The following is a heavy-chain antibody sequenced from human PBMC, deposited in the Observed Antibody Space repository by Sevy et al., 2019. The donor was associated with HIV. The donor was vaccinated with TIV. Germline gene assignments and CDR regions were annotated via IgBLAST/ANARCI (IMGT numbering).Heavy chain of an antibody. CDR1: GFTVCSNY. CDR3: ARGLYSYGFNY. Sequence: GGSLRLSCPASGFTVCSNYMSWVRQAPGKGLEWVSVIYSAGSTYYADSVKGRFTISRDNSKNTLYLQMNSLRAEDTAVYYCARGLYSYGFNYWGQGTLVTVSS. V-gene: IGHV3-53*01. CDR2: IYSAGST. D-gene: IGHD5-18*01. J-gene: IGHJ4*02.